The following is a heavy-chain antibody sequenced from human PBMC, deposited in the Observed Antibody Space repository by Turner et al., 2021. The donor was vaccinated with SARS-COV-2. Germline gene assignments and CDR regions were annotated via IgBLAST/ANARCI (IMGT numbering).Heavy chain of an antibody. CDR2: MSKSGSTT. CDR1: GFTFSDYY. Sequence: QAQLVESGGGLVKPGGSLRLPCAASGFTFSDYYMSWIRQAPGKGLEWVSYMSKSGSTTPYSDSVKGRFTISRDNAKNSLYLQMNSLRDEDTAVYYCAVGGAAGYSYEDWGQGTVVTVSS. CDR3: AVGGAAGYSYED. V-gene: IGHV3-11*01. J-gene: IGHJ4*02. D-gene: IGHD5-18*01.